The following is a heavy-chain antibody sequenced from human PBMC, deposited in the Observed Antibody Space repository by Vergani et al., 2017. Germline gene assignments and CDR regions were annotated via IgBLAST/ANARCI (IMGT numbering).Heavy chain of an antibody. D-gene: IGHD6-19*01. V-gene: IGHV4-61*02. Sequence: QVQLQESGPGLVKPSQTLSLTCTVSGDSISSGSYYWSWIRQPAGTGLEWIGRIYTSGRTNYNPSLKSRVTRSVKTSQNQFSLKLSLVTAADTAVYYCAREREQGLVHGGNWFDPWGQGTLVTVSS. J-gene: IGHJ5*02. CDR2: IYTSGRT. CDR1: GDSISSGSYY. CDR3: AREREQGLVHGGNWFDP.